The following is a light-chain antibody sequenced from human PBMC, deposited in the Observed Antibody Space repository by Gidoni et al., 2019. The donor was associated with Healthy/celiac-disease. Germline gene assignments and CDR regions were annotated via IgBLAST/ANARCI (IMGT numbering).Light chain of an antibody. CDR3: QQSYSTPPLT. J-gene: IGKJ4*01. V-gene: IGKV1-39*01. Sequence: DIQMTQSPSSLSASVGDRVTITCRASQSISSYLNWYQQKPGKAPKLLIYAASSLQSGVPSRFSGIGSGTDFTITISSLQPEDFATYYCQQSYSTPPLTFGGXTKVEIK. CDR2: AAS. CDR1: QSISSY.